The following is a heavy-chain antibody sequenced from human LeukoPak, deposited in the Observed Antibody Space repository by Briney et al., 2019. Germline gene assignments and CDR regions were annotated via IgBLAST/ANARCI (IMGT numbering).Heavy chain of an antibody. D-gene: IGHD3-22*01. CDR1: GFTSSSYS. J-gene: IGHJ4*02. V-gene: IGHV3-21*01. Sequence: AGGSLRLSCAASGFTSSSYSMNWVRQAPGKGLEWVSSISSSSSYISYADSVKGRFSISRDNAKNSLYLQMNSLRAEDTALYYCARGRYYYDSSGYPTPGYWGQGTLVTVSS. CDR3: ARGRYYYDSSGYPTPGY. CDR2: ISSSSSYI.